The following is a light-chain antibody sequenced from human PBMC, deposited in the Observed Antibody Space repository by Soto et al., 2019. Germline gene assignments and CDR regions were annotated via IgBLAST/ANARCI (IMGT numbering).Light chain of an antibody. CDR2: GAS. V-gene: IGKV3-20*01. CDR3: QQYGSAPAWT. J-gene: IGKJ1*01. Sequence: EIVLTQSPGTLSLSPGERATLSCRASQSISSSYLAWYQQKPGQAPRLLIYGASNRATGIPDRFSGSGSGTDFTLTISRLEPEDVAVYYCQQYGSAPAWTFGQGTKVEIK. CDR1: QSISSSY.